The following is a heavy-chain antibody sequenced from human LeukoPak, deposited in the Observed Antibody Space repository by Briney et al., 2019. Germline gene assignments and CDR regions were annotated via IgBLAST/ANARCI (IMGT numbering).Heavy chain of an antibody. CDR1: GGTFSSYA. CDR2: IIPMFGTA. J-gene: IGHJ6*04. CDR3: ARRLLLAPFHQYYYGMDV. V-gene: IGHV1-69*01. Sequence: WVKVSCKASGGTFSSYAISWVRQAAGQGLEWMGGIIPMFGTANYAQKFQGRVTITADESTSTAYMELSSLRSEDTAVYYCARRLLLAPFHQYYYGMDVWGKGTTVTVSS. D-gene: IGHD2-15*01.